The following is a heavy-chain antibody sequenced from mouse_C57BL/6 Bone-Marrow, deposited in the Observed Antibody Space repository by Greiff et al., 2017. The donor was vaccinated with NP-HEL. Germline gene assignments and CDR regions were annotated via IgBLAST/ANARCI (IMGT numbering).Heavy chain of an antibody. CDR2: LNPSTGGT. CDR1: GYSFTGYY. D-gene: IGHD3-1*01. CDR3: ASRAYYFDY. J-gene: IGHJ2*01. V-gene: IGHV1-42*01. Sequence: EVQLQESGPELVKPGASVKISCKASGYSFTGYYMNWVKQSPEKSLEWIGELNPSTGGTTYNQKFKAKATLTVDKSSSTAYMQLKSLTSEDSAVYYCASRAYYFDYWGQGTTLTVSS.